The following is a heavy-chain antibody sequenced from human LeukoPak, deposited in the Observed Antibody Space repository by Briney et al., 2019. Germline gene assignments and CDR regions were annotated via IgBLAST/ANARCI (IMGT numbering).Heavy chain of an antibody. Sequence: SETLSLTCTVSGGSISSSIYYWGWIRQPPGKGLEWIGSIYYSGSTYYNPSLKSRVTISVDTSKNQFSLKLSSVTAADTAVYYCVSVLAAAGTLDPWGQGTLVTVSS. CDR3: VSVLAAAGTLDP. CDR1: GGSISSSIYY. J-gene: IGHJ5*02. V-gene: IGHV4-39*07. CDR2: IYYSGST. D-gene: IGHD6-13*01.